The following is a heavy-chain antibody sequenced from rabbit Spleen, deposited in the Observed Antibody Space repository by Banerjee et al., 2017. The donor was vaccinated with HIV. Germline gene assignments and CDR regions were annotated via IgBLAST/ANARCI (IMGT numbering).Heavy chain of an antibody. D-gene: IGHD1-1*01. CDR2: IDAGSSGFT. J-gene: IGHJ6*01. CDR1: GFSFSSSYW. CDR3: ARDTSSSFSSYGMDL. V-gene: IGHV1S45*01. Sequence: EESGGDLVKPAGSLTLTCTASGFSFSSSYWICWVRQAPGKGLEWIACIDAGSSGFTYFASWAKGRFTIAKTSSTTVTLQMTSLTAADTATYFCARDTSSSFSSYGMDLWGPGTLVTVS.